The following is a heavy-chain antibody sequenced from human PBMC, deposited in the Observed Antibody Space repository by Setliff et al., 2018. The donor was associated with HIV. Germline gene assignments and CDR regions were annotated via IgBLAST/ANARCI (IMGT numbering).Heavy chain of an antibody. V-gene: IGHV3-48*03. CDR1: GFTFGSYE. D-gene: IGHD6-13*01. CDR2: ISSSGSTK. CDR3: ARDRKGSPDY. J-gene: IGHJ4*02. Sequence: PGGSLRLSCAASGFTFGSYEMNWVRQAPGKGLEWVSYISSSGSTKYYADSVKGRFTISRDNAKNSLYLQMNSLRAEDTAVYYCARDRKGSPDYWGQGTLVTVSS.